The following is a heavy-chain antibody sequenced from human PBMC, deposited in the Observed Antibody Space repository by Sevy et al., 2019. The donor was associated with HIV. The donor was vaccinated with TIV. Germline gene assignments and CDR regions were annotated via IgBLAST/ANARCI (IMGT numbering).Heavy chain of an antibody. Sequence: GGSLRLSCAASGFTFSNYWMTWVRQAPGKGLEWVAHIKQEGSEKHYVDSVKGRFTISRDNSKNSVYLQMNSLRAEDTAVYFCAREGYYDYIWGSYRYFNDYWGQGTLVTVSS. D-gene: IGHD3-16*02. CDR2: IKQEGSEK. J-gene: IGHJ4*02. CDR1: GFTFSNYW. V-gene: IGHV3-7*03. CDR3: AREGYYDYIWGSYRYFNDY.